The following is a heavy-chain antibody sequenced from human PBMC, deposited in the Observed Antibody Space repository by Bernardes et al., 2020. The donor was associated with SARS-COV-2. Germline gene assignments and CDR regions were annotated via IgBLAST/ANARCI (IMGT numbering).Heavy chain of an antibody. V-gene: IGHV3-30*18. D-gene: IGHD5-18*01. CDR1: GFSFGTYG. CDR2: ISDDGSDE. J-gene: IGHJ6*02. CDR3: AKESGYRYGGANYYYGMDV. Sequence: GGSLRLSCVASGFSFGTYGMHWVRQAPGKGLEWVSVISDDGSDEHYVDSVKGRFTISRDSSKNTLYLQMDSLRSEDTAVYYCAKESGYRYGGANYYYGMDVWGQGTTVIVSS.